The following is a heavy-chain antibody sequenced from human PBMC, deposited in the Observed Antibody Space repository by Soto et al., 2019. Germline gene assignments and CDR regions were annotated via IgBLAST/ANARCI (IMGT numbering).Heavy chain of an antibody. J-gene: IGHJ4*02. CDR2: ISGGSGDST. Sequence: EAQLLESGGGLVQPGGSLRLSCAASGFTFSNYAMNWVRQAPGKGLEWVSGISGGSGDSTFYADSVKGRFTNSRDNSKNTLHLQMNSLRTEDTAVYYCAKNQPSWATRAAFDYWGQGTLVTVSS. D-gene: IGHD2-2*01. CDR3: AKNQPSWATRAAFDY. V-gene: IGHV3-23*01. CDR1: GFTFSNYA.